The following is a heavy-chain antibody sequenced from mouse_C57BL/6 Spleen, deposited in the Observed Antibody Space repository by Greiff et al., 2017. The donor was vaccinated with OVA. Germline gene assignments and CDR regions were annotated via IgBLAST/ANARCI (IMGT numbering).Heavy chain of an antibody. Sequence: EVKLVESGPGLVKPSPSLSLTCSVTGYSITSGYYWNWIRQFPGNKLEWMGYISYDGSNNYNPSLKNRISITRDTSKNQFFLKLNSVTTEDTATYYCARKGAYYSNYYAMDYWGQGTSVTVSS. CDR3: ARKGAYYSNYYAMDY. V-gene: IGHV3-6*01. CDR1: GYSITSGYY. CDR2: ISYDGSN. J-gene: IGHJ4*01. D-gene: IGHD2-5*01.